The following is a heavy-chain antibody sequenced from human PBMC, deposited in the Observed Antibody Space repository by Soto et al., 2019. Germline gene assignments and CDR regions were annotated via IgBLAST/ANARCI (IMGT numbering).Heavy chain of an antibody. CDR3: TTTSTSCSTCYYYGMDV. CDR1: GFTFSNAW. CDR2: IKSKTDGGTT. J-gene: IGHJ6*02. D-gene: IGHD2-2*01. V-gene: IGHV3-15*01. Sequence: SGGSLRLSCAASGFTFSNAWMSWVRQAPGKGLEWVGRIKSKTDGGTTDYAAPVKGRFTIPRDDSKNTLYLQMNSLKTEDTAVYYCTTTSTSCSTCYYYGMDVWGQGTTVTVSS.